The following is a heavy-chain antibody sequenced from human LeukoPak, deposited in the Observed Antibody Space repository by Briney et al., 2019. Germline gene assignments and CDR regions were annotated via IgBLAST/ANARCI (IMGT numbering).Heavy chain of an antibody. CDR2: IYYSGST. Sequence: SETLSLTCTVSGGSININNYYWGWIRQPPGKGLEWIGSIYYSGSTYYNPSLKSRVTISVDTSKNQFSLKLSSVTAADTAVYYCARGKTYYDISKDAFDIWGQGTMVTVSS. V-gene: IGHV4-39*07. CDR1: GGSININNYY. J-gene: IGHJ3*02. D-gene: IGHD3-22*01. CDR3: ARGKTYYDISKDAFDI.